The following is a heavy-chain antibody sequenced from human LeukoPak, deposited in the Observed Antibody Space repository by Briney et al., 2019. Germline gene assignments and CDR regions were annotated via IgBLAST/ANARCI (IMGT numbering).Heavy chain of an antibody. Sequence: GGSLRLSCAASGFTFSSYGMHWVRQAPGKGLEWVAVISYDGSNKYYADSVKGRFTISRDNSKNTLYLQMNSLRAEDTAVYYCAKDQGSNSFLRSWGQGTLVSVPS. J-gene: IGHJ5*02. CDR3: AKDQGSNSFLRS. CDR2: ISYDGSNK. CDR1: GFTFSSYG. D-gene: IGHD2-2*01. V-gene: IGHV3-30*18.